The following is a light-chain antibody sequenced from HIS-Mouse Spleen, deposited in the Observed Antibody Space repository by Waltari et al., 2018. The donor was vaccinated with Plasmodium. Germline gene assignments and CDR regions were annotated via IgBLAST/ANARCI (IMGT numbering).Light chain of an antibody. V-gene: IGLV3-10*01. CDR1: AFPTKY. Sequence: SYELTQPPSVSVSPGQTARITCPGDAFPTKYAYWYQQKSGPAPVLVIYEDSKRPSGIPERFSGSSSGTMATLTISGAQVEDEADYYCYSTDSSGNHRVFGGGTKLTVL. J-gene: IGLJ3*02. CDR3: YSTDSSGNHRV. CDR2: EDS.